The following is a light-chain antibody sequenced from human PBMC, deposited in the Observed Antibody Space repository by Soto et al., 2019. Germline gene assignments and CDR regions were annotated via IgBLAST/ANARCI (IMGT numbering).Light chain of an antibody. J-gene: IGKJ2*01. CDR2: NAS. Sequence: EIVLTQSPGTLPLSPGERATLFCRASQSVSSNFLAWYQQKPGQAPRLLIYNASRRAAGIPDRFSGSGSGTDFTLTISRLEPEDFAVYYCQQYSTSSPRYTFGQGTKLEIK. V-gene: IGKV3-20*01. CDR3: QQYSTSSPRYT. CDR1: QSVSSNF.